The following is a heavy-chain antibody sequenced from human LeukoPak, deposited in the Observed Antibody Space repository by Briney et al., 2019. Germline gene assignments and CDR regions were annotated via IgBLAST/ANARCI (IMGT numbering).Heavy chain of an antibody. D-gene: IGHD2-2*01. CDR1: GLTFSDYY. CDR3: ARRLSCSSTSCYPPDY. V-gene: IGHV3-11*01. Sequence: GGSLRLSCEASGLTFSDYYMSWIRQAPGKALEWVSYISHSTTFIYYADSVKGRFTISRDNAKNSLYLQMNSLRAEDTAVYYCARRLSCSSTSCYPPDYWGQGTLVTVSS. J-gene: IGHJ4*02. CDR2: ISHSTTFI.